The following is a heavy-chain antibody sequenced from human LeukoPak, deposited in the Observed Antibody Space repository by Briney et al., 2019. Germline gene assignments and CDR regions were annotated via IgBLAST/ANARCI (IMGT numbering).Heavy chain of an antibody. V-gene: IGHV1-2*02. Sequence: ASVKVSCKASGYTFTGYYMHWVRQAPGQGPEWMGWINPNSGGTNYAQKFQGRVTMTRDTSISTAYMELSRLRSDDTAVYYRARGPIAQGYCSSTSCYNDAFDIWGQGTMVTVSS. J-gene: IGHJ3*02. D-gene: IGHD2-2*02. CDR2: INPNSGGT. CDR3: ARGPIAQGYCSSTSCYNDAFDI. CDR1: GYTFTGYY.